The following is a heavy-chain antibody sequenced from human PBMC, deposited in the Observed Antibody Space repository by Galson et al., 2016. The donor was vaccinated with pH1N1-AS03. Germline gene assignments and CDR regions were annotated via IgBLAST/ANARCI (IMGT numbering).Heavy chain of an antibody. D-gene: IGHD3-22*01. V-gene: IGHV3-33*01. CDR2: IWYDGSSQ. Sequence: RLSCAASGFPFSNSGMHWVRQAPGKGLEWVALIWYDGSSQYYTDSVKGRFTISRDNSENTLYLQMNSLRPEDTAVYYCVVWHSSAVRWGFDYWGQGTLVTVSS. CDR1: GFPFSNSG. CDR3: VVWHSSAVRWGFDY. J-gene: IGHJ4*02.